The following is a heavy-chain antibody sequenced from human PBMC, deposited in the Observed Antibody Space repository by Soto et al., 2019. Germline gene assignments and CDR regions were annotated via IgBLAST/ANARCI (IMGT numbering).Heavy chain of an antibody. V-gene: IGHV4-31*03. Sequence: QVQLQQSGPGLVKPSQTLSLTCTVSGGSISGGGYYWSWIRQHPGKGLEWIGYIYYSGSTYYNPSLKSGVIISLATSKNQFSLKLSSVTAADTAVYYCARGTEAAFYNYGMDVWGQGTTVTVSS. CDR3: ARGTEAAFYNYGMDV. CDR1: GGSISGGGYY. J-gene: IGHJ6*02. CDR2: IYYSGST. D-gene: IGHD1-1*01.